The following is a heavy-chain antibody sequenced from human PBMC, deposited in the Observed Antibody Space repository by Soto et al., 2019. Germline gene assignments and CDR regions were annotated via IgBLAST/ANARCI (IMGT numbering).Heavy chain of an antibody. D-gene: IGHD3-3*01. V-gene: IGHV3-15*07. CDR1: GFSISNAW. J-gene: IGHJ4*02. CDR2: VKSKADGGTA. Sequence: EVQLVESGGGLVKPGGSLRLSCAASGFSISNAWMHWVRQAPGKGLEWVGRVKSKADGGTADYAAPVKGRFTISRDDSKNTQYLLMNSLKMEDTAVYYCNTYPDFWGGHTPLWGQGTLVTVSS. CDR3: NTYPDFWGGHTPL.